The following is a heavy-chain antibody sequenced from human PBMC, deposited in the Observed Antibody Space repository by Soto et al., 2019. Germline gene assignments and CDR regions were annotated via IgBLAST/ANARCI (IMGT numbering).Heavy chain of an antibody. J-gene: IGHJ4*02. CDR1: GFTFSSYA. CDR2: ISGSGNSK. CDR3: ATTLYSNSVPHEGY. D-gene: IGHD4-4*01. V-gene: IGHV3-23*01. Sequence: EVQLLESGGGLVQRGGSLRLSCAASGFTFSSYAMSWVRQAPGKGLEWVARISGSGNSKYYRDSLRGRFTISRDNSKNTLFLLLNSPRADDTAVYYCATTLYSNSVPHEGYWGQGTLVTVSS.